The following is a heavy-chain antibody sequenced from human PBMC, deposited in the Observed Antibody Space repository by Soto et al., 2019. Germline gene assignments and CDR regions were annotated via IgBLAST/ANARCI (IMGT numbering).Heavy chain of an antibody. CDR3: AKDRRGVYCSGGTCYSADY. CDR1: GFTFSTYV. J-gene: IGHJ4*02. CDR2: SNGGGTT. D-gene: IGHD2-15*01. Sequence: EVQLLESGGALVQPGGSLRLSCAVSGFTFSTYVMYWVRQAPGKGLESVSSSNGGGTTYYSDFVRGRFTISRDISKNTLYLQMNSLRADDTAVYYCAKDRRGVYCSGGTCYSADYWGQGTLVTVSS. V-gene: IGHV3-23*01.